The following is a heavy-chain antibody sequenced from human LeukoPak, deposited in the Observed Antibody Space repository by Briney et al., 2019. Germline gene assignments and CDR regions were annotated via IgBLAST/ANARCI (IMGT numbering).Heavy chain of an antibody. CDR1: GYTFTGYY. CDR3: ARGRGSSSSRLKTLDY. D-gene: IGHD6-13*01. J-gene: IGHJ4*02. Sequence: ASVKVSCKASGYTFTGYYMHWVRQAPGQGLEWMGWINPNSGGTNYAQKFQGRVTMTRDTSISTAYMELSRLRSDDTAVYYCARGRGSSSSRLKTLDYWGQGTLVTVSS. V-gene: IGHV1-2*02. CDR2: INPNSGGT.